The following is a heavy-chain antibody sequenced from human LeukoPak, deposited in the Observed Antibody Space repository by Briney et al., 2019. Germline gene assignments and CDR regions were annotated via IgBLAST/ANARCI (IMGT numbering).Heavy chain of an antibody. CDR3: ASPNTPHRVPFDY. D-gene: IGHD2/OR15-2a*01. Sequence: GGSLRLSCAASGFTFSDYYMSWIRQAPGKGLEWVSYISSSGSTIYYADSVKGRFTISRDNAKNSLYLQMNSLRAEDTAVYYCASPNTPHRVPFDYWGQGTLVTVSS. V-gene: IGHV3-11*01. CDR2: ISSSGSTI. CDR1: GFTFSDYY. J-gene: IGHJ4*02.